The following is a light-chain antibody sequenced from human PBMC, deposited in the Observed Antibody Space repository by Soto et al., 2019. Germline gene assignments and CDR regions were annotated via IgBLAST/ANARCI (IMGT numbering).Light chain of an antibody. J-gene: IGKJ2*01. CDR3: QQYDNTPRT. Sequence: EIELTQSPATLSVSPGERATISCGASQSLGRTSLAWYQQKPGLAPRLLIYDASSRATGIPDRFSGSGSGTDFTLTISSLAPEDFAVYYCQQYDNTPRTFGQGTKVEIK. CDR2: DAS. V-gene: IGKV3D-20*01. CDR1: QSLGRTS.